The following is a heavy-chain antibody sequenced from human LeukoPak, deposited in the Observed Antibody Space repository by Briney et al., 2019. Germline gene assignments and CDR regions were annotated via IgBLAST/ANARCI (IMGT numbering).Heavy chain of an antibody. CDR1: GYTFTSYA. D-gene: IGHD3-16*01. CDR3: ARGEISYLFYFQH. Sequence: ASVKVSCKASGYTFTSYAMHWVRQAPGQRLEWMGWINAGNGNTKYSQKFQGRVTITRDTSASTAYMELSSLRSEDTAVYYCARGEISYLFYFQHWGQGTLVTVSS. J-gene: IGHJ1*01. V-gene: IGHV1-3*01. CDR2: INAGNGNT.